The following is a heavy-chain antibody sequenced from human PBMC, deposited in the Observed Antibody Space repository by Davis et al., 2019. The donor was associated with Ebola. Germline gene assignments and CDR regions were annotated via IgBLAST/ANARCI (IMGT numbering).Heavy chain of an antibody. Sequence: SLTISCAASAFTFSSYGMPLVRQAPGKGLDWVALITFDVRKTYYADSVKGRFTVSRDNSKNTLYLQMNSLRAEDTAVYYCAKDPFDSLYGSGSPNWFDPWGQGTLVTVSS. D-gene: IGHD3-10*01. CDR2: ITFDVRKT. J-gene: IGHJ5*02. CDR3: AKDPFDSLYGSGSPNWFDP. CDR1: AFTFSSYG. V-gene: IGHV3-30*18.